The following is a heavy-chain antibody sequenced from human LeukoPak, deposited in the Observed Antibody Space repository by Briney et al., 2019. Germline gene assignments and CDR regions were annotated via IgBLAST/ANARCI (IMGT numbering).Heavy chain of an antibody. D-gene: IGHD7-27*01. CDR3: ARDREAVANWGYDWFDP. V-gene: IGHV4-4*07. J-gene: IGHJ5*02. CDR1: GYSISSSYY. CDR2: IYTSGST. Sequence: KPSETLSLTCAVSGYSISSSYYWSWIRQPAGKGLEWIGRIYTSGSTNYNPSLNSRVTMSVDTSKNQFSLKLSSVTAADTAVYYCARDREAVANWGYDWFDPWGQGTLVTVSS.